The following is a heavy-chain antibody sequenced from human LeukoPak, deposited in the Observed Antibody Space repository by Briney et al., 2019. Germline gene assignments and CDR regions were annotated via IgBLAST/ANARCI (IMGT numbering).Heavy chain of an antibody. Sequence: GASVKVSCKASGGTFSSYAISWVRQAPGQGLEWMGGIIPIFGTANYAQKFQGRVTITTDESTSTAYMELSSLRSEDTAVYYCASGSRELRRYFDYWGQGTLVTVSS. J-gene: IGHJ4*02. CDR3: ASGSRELRRYFDY. CDR2: IIPIFGTA. D-gene: IGHD1-7*01. V-gene: IGHV1-69*05. CDR1: GGTFSSYA.